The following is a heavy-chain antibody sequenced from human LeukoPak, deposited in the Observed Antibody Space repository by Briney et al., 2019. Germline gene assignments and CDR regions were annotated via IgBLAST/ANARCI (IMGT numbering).Heavy chain of an antibody. V-gene: IGHV3-21*01. CDR1: GFTFSSYS. D-gene: IGHD6-6*01. CDR3: ARGGRSSSGSGDH. CDR2: ISSSSSYI. J-gene: IGHJ4*02. Sequence: GGSLRLSCAASGFTFSSYSMNWVRQAPGKGLEWVSSISSSSSYIYYADSVKGRFTISRDNAKNSLYLQMNSLRAEDTAVYYCARGGRSSSGSGDHWGQGTLVTVSS.